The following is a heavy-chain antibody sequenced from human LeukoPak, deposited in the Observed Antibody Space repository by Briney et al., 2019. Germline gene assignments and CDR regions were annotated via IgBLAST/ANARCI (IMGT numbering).Heavy chain of an antibody. V-gene: IGHV4-59*01. D-gene: IGHD3-10*01. CDR1: GGSISSYY. CDR3: ARGWHSGSYYPSFDY. CDR2: IYYSGST. J-gene: IGHJ4*02. Sequence: SETLSLTCTVSGGSISSYYWSWIRQPPGKGLEWIGYIYYSGSTNYNPSLKSRVPISVDTSKNQFSLKLSSVTAADTAVYYCARGWHSGSYYPSFDYWGQGTLVTVSS.